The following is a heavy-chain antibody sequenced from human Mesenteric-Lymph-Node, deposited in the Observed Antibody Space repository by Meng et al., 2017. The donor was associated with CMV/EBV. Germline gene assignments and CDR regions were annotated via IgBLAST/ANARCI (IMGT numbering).Heavy chain of an antibody. CDR3: ARDIAARPFFFDY. Sequence: ASVKVSCKASGYTFTSYYMHWVRQAPGQGLEWMGIINPSGGSTSYAQKFQGRVTMTRDTSTSTAYMELRSLRSDDTAVYYCARDIAARPFFFDYWGQGTLVTVSS. J-gene: IGHJ4*02. CDR1: GYTFTSYY. V-gene: IGHV1-46*01. CDR2: INPSGGST. D-gene: IGHD6-6*01.